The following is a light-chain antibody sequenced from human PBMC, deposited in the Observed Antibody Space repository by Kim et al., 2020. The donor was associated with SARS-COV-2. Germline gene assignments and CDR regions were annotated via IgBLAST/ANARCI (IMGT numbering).Light chain of an antibody. J-gene: IGLJ3*02. CDR2: RSN. CDR1: SSNIESNL. CDR3: AAWDDSLSGRV. V-gene: IGLV1-47*01. Sequence: GQRVTHSCSGSSSNIESNLVYWYQQLPGTAPKVLIYRSNQRPSGVPDRFSGSKSGTSASLAISGLRSEDEADYYCAAWDDSLSGRVFGGGTKLTVL.